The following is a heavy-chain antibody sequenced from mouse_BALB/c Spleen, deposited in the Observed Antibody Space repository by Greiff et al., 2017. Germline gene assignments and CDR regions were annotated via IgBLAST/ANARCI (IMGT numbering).Heavy chain of an antibody. D-gene: IGHD2-3*01. Sequence: EVKLMESGGDLVKPGGSLKLSCAASGFTFSSYGMSWVRQTPDKRLEWVATISSGGSYTYYPDSVKGRFTISRDNAKNTLYLQMSSLKSEDTAMYYCARQDGYSFAMDYWGQGTSVTVSS. CDR3: ARQDGYSFAMDY. V-gene: IGHV5-6*01. J-gene: IGHJ4*01. CDR2: ISSGGSYT. CDR1: GFTFSSYG.